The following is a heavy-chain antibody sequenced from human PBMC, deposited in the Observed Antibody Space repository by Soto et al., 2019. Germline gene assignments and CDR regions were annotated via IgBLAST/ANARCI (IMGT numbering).Heavy chain of an antibody. V-gene: IGHV3-23*01. CDR2: ISGSGGST. J-gene: IGHJ5*02. CDR1: GFTFSSYA. D-gene: IGHD2-2*01. Sequence: GGSLRLSCAASGFTFSSYAMSWVRQAPGKGLEWVSAISGSGGSTYYADSVKGRFTISRDNSKNTLYLQMNSLRAEDTAVYYCVKEPGKDQLAHNWFDPWGQGTLVTVSS. CDR3: VKEPGKDQLAHNWFDP.